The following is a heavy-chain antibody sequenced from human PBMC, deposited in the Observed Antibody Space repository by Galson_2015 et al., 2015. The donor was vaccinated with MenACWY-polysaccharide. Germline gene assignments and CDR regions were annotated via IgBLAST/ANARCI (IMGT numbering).Heavy chain of an antibody. J-gene: IGHJ4*02. CDR1: GFTFNNPG. Sequence: SLRLSCAASGFTFNNPGMHWVRQAPGKGLEWVALIRYDGSKEYYAGSVKGRFTISKDNSNNTVYLQMNSLRAEDTAVYYCARALRGITVEDWGQGTLVAVSS. CDR2: IRYDGSKE. CDR3: ARALRGITVED. D-gene: IGHD1-7*01. V-gene: IGHV3-33*01.